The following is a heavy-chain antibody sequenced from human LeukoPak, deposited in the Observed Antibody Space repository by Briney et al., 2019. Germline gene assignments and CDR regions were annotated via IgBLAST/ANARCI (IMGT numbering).Heavy chain of an antibody. Sequence: SETLSLTCTVSGGSIRSYYWNWIRQPPGKGLEWIGYIYYSGGTDYNPSLKSRVTISVDTSKNQFSLKLRSVTAADTAVYYCARHVTISGPYDASDIWGQGTMVTVSP. J-gene: IGHJ3*02. D-gene: IGHD5-24*01. V-gene: IGHV4-59*08. CDR3: ARHVTISGPYDASDI. CDR1: GGSIRSYY. CDR2: IYYSGGT.